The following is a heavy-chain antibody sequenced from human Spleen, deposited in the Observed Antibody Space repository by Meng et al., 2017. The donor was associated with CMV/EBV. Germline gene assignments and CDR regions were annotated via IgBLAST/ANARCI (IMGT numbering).Heavy chain of an antibody. V-gene: IGHV3-30*02. CDR1: GFTFKIYT. CDR3: AKGGRRPNTIFGVVVGSMDV. J-gene: IGHJ6*02. D-gene: IGHD3-3*01. Sequence: GGSLRLSCTASGFTFKIYTMHWVCQAPGKGLEWVAFIRYDGSNKYYADSVKGRFTISRDNSKNTLYLQMNSLRAEDTAVYYCAKGGRRPNTIFGVVVGSMDVWGQGTTVTVSS. CDR2: IRYDGSNK.